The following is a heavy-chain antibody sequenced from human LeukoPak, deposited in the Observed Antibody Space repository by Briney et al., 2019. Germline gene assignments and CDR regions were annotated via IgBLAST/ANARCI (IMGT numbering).Heavy chain of an antibody. CDR2: INPNSGGT. V-gene: IGHV1-2*06. J-gene: IGHJ4*02. Sequence: ASVKVSCKASGYTFTGYYMHWVRQAPGQGLEWMGRINPNSGGTNYAQKFQGRVTMTRDTSISTAYMELSRLRSDDTAVYSCARTDYGDYGGRDYWGQGTLVTVSS. CDR3: ARTDYGDYGGRDY. CDR1: GYTFTGYY. D-gene: IGHD4-17*01.